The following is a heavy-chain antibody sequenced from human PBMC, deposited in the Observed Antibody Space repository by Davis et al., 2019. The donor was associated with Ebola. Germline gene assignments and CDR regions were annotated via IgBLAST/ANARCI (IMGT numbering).Heavy chain of an antibody. CDR3: ARRYSFNWFDP. CDR2: IDTSDSYI. Sequence: GESLKISCKGSGYRFTGYWISWVRQMPGKGLEWMGRIDTSDSYIIYNPSFQGHITISVDMSINTAYLQWSSLKASDTAMYYCARRYSFNWFDPWGQGTLVTVSS. V-gene: IGHV5-10-1*01. D-gene: IGHD2-15*01. J-gene: IGHJ5*02. CDR1: GYRFTGYW.